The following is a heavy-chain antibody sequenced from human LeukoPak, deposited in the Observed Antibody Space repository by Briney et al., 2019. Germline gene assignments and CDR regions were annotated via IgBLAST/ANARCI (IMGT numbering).Heavy chain of an antibody. D-gene: IGHD5-18*01. V-gene: IGHV3-7*03. CDR2: IREERGQE. J-gene: IGHJ5*02. Sequence: GGSLRLSCAASKFIFSNYWMSWVRQAPGKGLEWVANIREERGQEYYVDSVKGRFTISKNSAKNSLYLQMNTLRVEDTAMYYCASLDTAKQPLANHWGQGTLVTVSS. CDR1: KFIFSNYW. CDR3: ASLDTAKQPLANH.